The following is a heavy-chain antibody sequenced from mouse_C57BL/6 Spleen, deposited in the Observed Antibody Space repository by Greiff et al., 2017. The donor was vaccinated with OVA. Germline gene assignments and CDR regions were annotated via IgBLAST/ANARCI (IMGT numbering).Heavy chain of an antibody. J-gene: IGHJ4*01. V-gene: IGHV5-17*01. D-gene: IGHD2-2*01. CDR2: ISSGSSTI. CDR3: ARGGYDGAMDY. CDR1: GFTFSDYG. Sequence: EVKLVESGGGLVKPGGSLKLSCAASGFTFSDYGMHWVRQAPEKGLEWVAYISSGSSTIYYADTVKGRFTISRDNAKNTLFLQMTSLRSEDTAMYYCARGGYDGAMDYWGQGTSVTVSS.